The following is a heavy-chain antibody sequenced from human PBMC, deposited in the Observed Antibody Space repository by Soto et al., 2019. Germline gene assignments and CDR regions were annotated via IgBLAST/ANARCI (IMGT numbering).Heavy chain of an antibody. D-gene: IGHD1-20*01. CDR2: IIPIFGTA. CDR3: ARPGQGYNWTNDAFDI. J-gene: IGHJ3*02. Sequence: QVQLVQSGAEVKKPGSSVKVSCKASGGTFSSYAISWVRQAPGQGLEWMGGIIPIFGTANYAQKFQGRVTITADETTSTAYMELSSLRSEDTAVYYCARPGQGYNWTNDAFDILGQGTMVTVSS. V-gene: IGHV1-69*01. CDR1: GGTFSSYA.